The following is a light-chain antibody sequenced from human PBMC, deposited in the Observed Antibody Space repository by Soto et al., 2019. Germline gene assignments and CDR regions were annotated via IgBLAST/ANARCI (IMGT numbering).Light chain of an antibody. CDR1: SGTIASYY. V-gene: IGLV6-57*03. CDR3: QSYDSSDLYV. J-gene: IGLJ1*01. CDR2: EDT. Sequence: NFMLTQPHSVSESPGKTVNISCTRSSGTIASYYVQWFQQRPGSAPTTVIYEDTQRPSGVPDRFSGSIDRSSNTASLIISGLKTEDEADYYCQSYDSSDLYVFGTGTRSPS.